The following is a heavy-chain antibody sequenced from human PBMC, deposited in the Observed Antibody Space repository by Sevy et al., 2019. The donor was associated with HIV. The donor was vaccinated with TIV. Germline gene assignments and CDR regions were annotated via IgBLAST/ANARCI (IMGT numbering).Heavy chain of an antibody. CDR2: ISGSGGST. CDR3: ATAGPPQSCYFDL. V-gene: IGHV3-23*01. J-gene: IGHJ2*01. Sequence: GGSLRLSCAASGFTFSSYAITWVRQAPGKGLEWVSDISGSGGSTYYADSVKGRFTISRDNSKNTLYLQMNSLRAEDTAVYYCATAGPPQSCYFDLWGRGTLVTVSS. CDR1: GFTFSSYA.